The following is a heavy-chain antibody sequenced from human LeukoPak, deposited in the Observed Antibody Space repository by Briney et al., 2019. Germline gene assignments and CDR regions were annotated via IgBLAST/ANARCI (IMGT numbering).Heavy chain of an antibody. Sequence: GGSLRLSCAASGFTFSSYGMHWVRQAPGKGLEWVAFIRYDGSNKYYADSVKGRFTISRDNSKNPLYLQMNSLRAEDTAVYYCAKGLYYYDSSPVDYWGQGTLVTVSS. CDR1: GFTFSSYG. V-gene: IGHV3-30*02. CDR2: IRYDGSNK. CDR3: AKGLYYYDSSPVDY. J-gene: IGHJ4*02. D-gene: IGHD3-22*01.